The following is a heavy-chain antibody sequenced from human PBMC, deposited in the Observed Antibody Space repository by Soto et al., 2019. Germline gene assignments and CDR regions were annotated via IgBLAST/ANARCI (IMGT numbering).Heavy chain of an antibody. CDR3: SRPRDCSSTSCYGAFAP. V-gene: IGHV4-59*08. J-gene: IGHJ5*02. CDR1: GGSIGSYY. Sequence: SETLSLTCTVSGGSIGSYYWSWIRQPPGKGLEWIGYIYYSDSINYNPSLKSRVIISDDTSKNQFSLKLSSVTAADTAVYYCSRPRDCSSTSCYGAFAPWGQGTLVTASX. CDR2: IYYSDSI. D-gene: IGHD2-2*01.